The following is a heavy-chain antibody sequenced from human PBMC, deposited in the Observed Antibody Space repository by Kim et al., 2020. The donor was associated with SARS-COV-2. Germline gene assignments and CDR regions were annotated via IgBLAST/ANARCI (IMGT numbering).Heavy chain of an antibody. CDR2: IYYSGST. J-gene: IGHJ4*02. CDR3: ARRSNYLEGPFDY. V-gene: IGHV4-39*01. D-gene: IGHD4-4*01. CDR1: GGSISSSSYY. Sequence: SETLSLTCTVSGGSISSSSYYWGWIRQPPGKGLEWIGSIYYSGSTYYNPSLKSRVTISVDTSKNQFSLKLSSVTAADTAVYYCARRSNYLEGPFDYWGQG.